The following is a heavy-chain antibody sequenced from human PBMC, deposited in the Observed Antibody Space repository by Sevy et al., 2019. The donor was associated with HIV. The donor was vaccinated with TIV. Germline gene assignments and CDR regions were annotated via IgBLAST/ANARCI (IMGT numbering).Heavy chain of an antibody. CDR1: GFTFSSYA. CDR3: AKGTLIGAAGLDAFDI. CDR2: SGSGGNT. D-gene: IGHD6-13*01. Sequence: GGSLRLSCAASGFTFSSYAMNWVRQAPGKGLEWVSSGSGGNTYYADSVKGRFTISRESSKNTVSLQMNSLRAEDSAIYYCAKGTLIGAAGLDAFDIWGQGTKVTVSS. V-gene: IGHV3-23*01. J-gene: IGHJ3*02.